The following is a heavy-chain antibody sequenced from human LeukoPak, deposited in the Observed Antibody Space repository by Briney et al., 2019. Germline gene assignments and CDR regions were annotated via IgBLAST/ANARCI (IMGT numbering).Heavy chain of an antibody. V-gene: IGHV3-30*02. J-gene: IGHJ4*02. CDR1: GFTFRNYG. CDR2: IRYDGSNK. D-gene: IGHD3-22*01. Sequence: PGGSLRLSCAASGFTFRNYGFHWVRQAPGKGLEWVAFIRYDGSNKYYADSVKGRFTISRDNSKHTLYLQMNSLRAEDTAVYYCAKDGSYDSSGYYFYYFDYWGQGALVTVSS. CDR3: AKDGSYDSSGYYFYYFDY.